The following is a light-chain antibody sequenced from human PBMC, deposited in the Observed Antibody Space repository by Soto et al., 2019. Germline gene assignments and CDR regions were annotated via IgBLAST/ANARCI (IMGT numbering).Light chain of an antibody. Sequence: EIVLTQSPGTLSLSPGERATLSCRTSQSVRSSHLAWYQQKPGQAPRLLIYGASSRATGIPDRFSGSGSGTDFTLTISSLQPEDFATYYCQQSYSTLPLTFGGGTKVEIK. CDR2: GAS. J-gene: IGKJ4*01. CDR3: QQSYSTLPLT. CDR1: QSVRSSH. V-gene: IGKV3-20*01.